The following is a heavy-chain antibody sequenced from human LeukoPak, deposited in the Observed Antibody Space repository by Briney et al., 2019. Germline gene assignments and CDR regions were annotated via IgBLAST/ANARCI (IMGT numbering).Heavy chain of an antibody. Sequence: GGTLRLSCAASGFTFSSYAMNWVRQAPGKGLEWISSITSSSSYTFYADSVKGRFTISRDNAKNSLYLQMNSLRVEDTAIYYCARDPYNGAYSEGYYYYYMDVWGKGTTVTVSS. D-gene: IGHD1-1*01. CDR1: GFTFSSYA. J-gene: IGHJ6*03. CDR3: ARDPYNGAYSEGYYYYYMDV. V-gene: IGHV3-21*01. CDR2: ITSSSSYT.